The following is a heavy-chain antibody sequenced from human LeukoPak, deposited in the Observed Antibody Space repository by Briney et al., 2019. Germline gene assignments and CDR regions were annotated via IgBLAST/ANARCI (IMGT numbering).Heavy chain of an antibody. CDR1: GFTFSSYA. D-gene: IGHD6-19*01. CDR3: AMYSSAWYAVY. V-gene: IGHV3-23*01. J-gene: IGHJ4*02. CDR2: VSGSGGST. Sequence: WGSLTLSCAASGFTFSSYAMNWVRQAPGKGLEWVSGVSGSGGSTYYADSVKDRFTISRDNSKNTLYLEMNTLRVEDTAVYYCAMYSSAWYAVYWGQGTLVTVSS.